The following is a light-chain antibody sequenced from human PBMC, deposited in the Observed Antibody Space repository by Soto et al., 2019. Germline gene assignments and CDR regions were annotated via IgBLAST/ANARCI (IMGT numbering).Light chain of an antibody. V-gene: IGLV3-25*03. CDR1: ALPKQY. J-gene: IGLJ2*01. CDR3: QSADSSDTYPI. CDR2: KDS. Sequence: SYELTQPPSVSVSPGQTARITCSGDALPKQYSYWYQQKPGQAPVLVIYKDSEMPSGIPERFSGSSSGTTVTLTISGAQAEDEADYYCQSADSSDTYPIFGGGTKLTVL.